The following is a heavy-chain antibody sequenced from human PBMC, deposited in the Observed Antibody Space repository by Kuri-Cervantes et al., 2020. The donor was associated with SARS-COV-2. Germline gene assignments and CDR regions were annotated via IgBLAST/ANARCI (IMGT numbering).Heavy chain of an antibody. J-gene: IGHJ4*02. CDR3: AKIDYGDYGSSFDY. Sequence: SETLSLTCTVSGGSISSYYWSWIRQPPGKGLEWIGYIYYSGSTNYNPSLKSRVTISVDTSKNQFSLKLSSVTAEDTALYYCAKIDYGDYGSSFDYWGQGTLVTVSS. CDR1: GGSISSYY. D-gene: IGHD4-17*01. CDR2: IYYSGST. V-gene: IGHV4-59*01.